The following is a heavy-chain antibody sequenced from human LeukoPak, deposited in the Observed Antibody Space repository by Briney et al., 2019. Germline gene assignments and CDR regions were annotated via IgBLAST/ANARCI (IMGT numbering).Heavy chain of an antibody. D-gene: IGHD4-11*01. CDR2: IYHSGST. Sequence: SETLSLTCAVSGGSISSSNWWSWVRQPPGKGLEWIGEIYHSGSTNYNPSLKSRVTISVDKSKNQFSLKLSSVTAADTAVYYCAILQPQSNDAFDIWGQGTMVTVSS. CDR3: AILQPQSNDAFDI. J-gene: IGHJ3*02. V-gene: IGHV4-4*02. CDR1: GGSISSSNW.